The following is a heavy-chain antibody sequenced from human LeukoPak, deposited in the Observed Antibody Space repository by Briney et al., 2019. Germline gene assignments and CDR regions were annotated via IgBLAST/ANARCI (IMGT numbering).Heavy chain of an antibody. D-gene: IGHD3-22*01. V-gene: IGHV1-69*06. CDR1: GYTFTSYY. Sequence: SVKVSCKASGYTFTSYYMHWVRQAPGQGLEWMGGIIPIFGTANYAQKFQGRVTITADKSTSTVYMELSSLRSEDTAVYYCARDSGFDSSGHPFQHWGQGTLVTVSS. CDR3: ARDSGFDSSGHPFQH. CDR2: IIPIFGTA. J-gene: IGHJ1*01.